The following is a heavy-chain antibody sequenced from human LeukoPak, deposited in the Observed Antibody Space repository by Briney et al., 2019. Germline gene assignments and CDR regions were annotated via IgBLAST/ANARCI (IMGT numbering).Heavy chain of an antibody. CDR3: ARRWSSFRGWFDP. V-gene: IGHV4-34*01. CDR2: INHSGST. CDR1: GGSFSGYY. J-gene: IGHJ5*02. Sequence: SETLSLTCAVYGGSFSGYYWSWIRQPPGKGLEWIGEINHSGSTNYNPSLKSRVTISVDTSKNQFSLKLSSVTAADTAVYYCARRWSSFRGWFDPWGQGTPVTVSS. D-gene: IGHD2-15*01.